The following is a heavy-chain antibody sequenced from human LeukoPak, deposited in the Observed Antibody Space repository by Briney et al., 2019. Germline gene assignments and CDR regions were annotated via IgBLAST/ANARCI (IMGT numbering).Heavy chain of an antibody. CDR1: GFTFSSYS. D-gene: IGHD6-13*01. V-gene: IGHV3-48*01. CDR2: ISSTSSTI. J-gene: IGHJ4*02. Sequence: PGGSLRLSCAASGFTFSSYSMNWVRQAPGKGLEWVSYISSTSSTIYYADSVKGRFTISRDNAKNSLYLQMNGLRAEDTAVYYCVRAIGVAECYWGQGTLVTVSS. CDR3: VRAIGVAECY.